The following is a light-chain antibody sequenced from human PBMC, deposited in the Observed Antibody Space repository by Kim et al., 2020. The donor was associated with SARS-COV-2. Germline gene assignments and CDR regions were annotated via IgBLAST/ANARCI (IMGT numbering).Light chain of an antibody. J-gene: IGKJ5*01. CDR1: QSVNSNS. CDR3: HHYGRSPIT. CDR2: GAS. V-gene: IGKV3-20*01. Sequence: PPGERATLYCRASQSVNSNSLAWYQQKPGEAPRLLIFGASSRATGIPDRFSGSGSGTDFTLTISRLEPEDFAVYYCHHYGRSPITFGQGTRLEIK.